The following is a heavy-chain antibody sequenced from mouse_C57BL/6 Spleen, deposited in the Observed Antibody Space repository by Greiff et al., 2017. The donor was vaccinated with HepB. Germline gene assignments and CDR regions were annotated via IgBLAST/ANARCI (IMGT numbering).Heavy chain of an antibody. Sequence: EVNVVESGGGLVQPGGSLSLSCAASGFTFTDYYMSWVRQPPGKALEWLGFIRNKANGYTTEYSASVKGRFTISRDNSQSILYLQMNALRAEDSATYYCARYRTDGYYFYYAMDYWGQGTSVTVSS. CDR1: GFTFTDYY. V-gene: IGHV7-3*01. J-gene: IGHJ4*01. CDR3: ARYRTDGYYFYYAMDY. CDR2: IRNKANGYTT. D-gene: IGHD2-3*01.